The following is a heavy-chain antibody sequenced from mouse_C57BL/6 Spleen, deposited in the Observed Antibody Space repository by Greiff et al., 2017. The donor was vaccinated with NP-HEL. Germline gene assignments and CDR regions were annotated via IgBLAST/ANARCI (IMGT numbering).Heavy chain of an antibody. CDR3: ARSGANWESYFDY. J-gene: IGHJ2*01. CDR2: IDPSDSET. CDR1: GYTFTSYW. Sequence: QVQLKQPGAELVRPGSSVKLSCKASGYTFTSYWMHWVKQRPIQGLEWIGNIDPSDSETHYNQKFKDKATLTVDKSSSTAYMQLSSLTSEDSAVYYCARSGANWESYFDYWGQGTTLTVSS. D-gene: IGHD4-1*01. V-gene: IGHV1-52*01.